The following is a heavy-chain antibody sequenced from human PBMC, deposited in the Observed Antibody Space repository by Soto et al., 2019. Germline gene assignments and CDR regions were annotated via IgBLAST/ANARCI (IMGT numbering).Heavy chain of an antibody. Sequence: GSLRLSCAASGFTFGTTDMSWVRQAPGEGLEWVSTIDGSGGITYYADSVKGRFTISRDNSRNTVYLQMNSLRGDDTALYYCVKNSGWFNTWGQGALVTVSS. CDR1: GFTFGTTD. CDR2: IDGSGGIT. D-gene: IGHD3-10*01. V-gene: IGHV3-23*01. J-gene: IGHJ5*02. CDR3: VKNSGWFNT.